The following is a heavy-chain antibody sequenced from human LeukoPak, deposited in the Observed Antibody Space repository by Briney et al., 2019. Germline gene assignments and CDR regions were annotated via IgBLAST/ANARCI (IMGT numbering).Heavy chain of an antibody. CDR1: GFTFGSYA. CDR3: ARDAGYCSGGSCYPYYYGMDV. Sequence: GGSLRLSCAASGFTFGSYAMHWVRQAPGRGLEWVALISYDGSNKYYADSVKGRFTISRDNSKNTLYLQMNSLRAEDTAVFYCARDAGYCSGGSCYPYYYGMDVWGQGTTVTVSS. J-gene: IGHJ6*02. V-gene: IGHV3-30-3*01. CDR2: ISYDGSNK. D-gene: IGHD2-15*01.